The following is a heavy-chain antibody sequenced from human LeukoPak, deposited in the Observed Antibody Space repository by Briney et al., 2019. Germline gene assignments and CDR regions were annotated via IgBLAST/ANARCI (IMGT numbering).Heavy chain of an antibody. CDR1: GYTFTSYY. CDR3: ARRSNVGAIPFDY. V-gene: IGHV1-46*01. CDR2: TNPSGGST. Sequence: ASVKVSCKASGYTFTSYYMHWVRQAPGQGLEWMGITNPSGGSTSYAQKFQGRVTMTRDMSTSTVYMELSSQRSEDTAVYYCARRSNVGAIPFDYWGQGTLVTVSS. D-gene: IGHD1-26*01. J-gene: IGHJ4*02.